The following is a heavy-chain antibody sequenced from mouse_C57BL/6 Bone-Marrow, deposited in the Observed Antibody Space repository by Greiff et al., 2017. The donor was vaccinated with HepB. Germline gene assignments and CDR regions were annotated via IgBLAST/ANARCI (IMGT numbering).Heavy chain of an antibody. D-gene: IGHD3-3*01. CDR2: IHPNSGST. CDR3: RDGTYFDV. Sequence: QVQLQQPGAELVEPGASVQLSCKASGYTFTSYWLHWVKQRPGQGLEWIGMIHPNSGSTNYNEKFKSKATLTVDKSSSTAYMQLSSLTSEDSAVYYCRDGTYFDVWGTGTTVTVSS. V-gene: IGHV1-64*01. J-gene: IGHJ1*03. CDR1: GYTFTSYW.